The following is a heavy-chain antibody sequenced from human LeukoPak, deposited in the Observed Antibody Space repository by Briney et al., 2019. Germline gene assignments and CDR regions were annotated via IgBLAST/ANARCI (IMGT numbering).Heavy chain of an antibody. CDR1: GFTFSSYA. CDR2: IKAKTNGGTT. Sequence: GGSLRLSCAASGFTFSSYAMNWVRQAPGKGLEWVGHIKAKTNGGTTDYAAPVKGRFTVSRDDLKNTLYLQMNSLKSEDTAVYYCTTEACTGTSCYSDYWGQGTLVTVSS. D-gene: IGHD2-2*01. V-gene: IGHV3-15*01. CDR3: TTEACTGTSCYSDY. J-gene: IGHJ4*02.